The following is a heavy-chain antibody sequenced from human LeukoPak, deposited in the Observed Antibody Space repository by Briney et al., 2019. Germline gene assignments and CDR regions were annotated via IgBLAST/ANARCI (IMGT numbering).Heavy chain of an antibody. Sequence: SETLSLTCTVSGGSISSYYWSWIRQHPGKGLEWIGQIDHSGSTTYNPSLMSRATISVDTSKNHFSLRLNSVTAADTAVYYCARRPSGSYGQVDYWGQGTLVTVSS. CDR1: GGSISSYY. J-gene: IGHJ4*02. D-gene: IGHD1-26*01. V-gene: IGHV4-34*01. CDR3: ARRPSGSYGQVDY. CDR2: IDHSGST.